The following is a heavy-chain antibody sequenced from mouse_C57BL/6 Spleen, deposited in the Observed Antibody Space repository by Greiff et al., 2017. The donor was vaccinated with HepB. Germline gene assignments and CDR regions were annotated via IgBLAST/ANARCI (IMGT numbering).Heavy chain of an antibody. CDR2: INPSTGGT. D-gene: IGHD2-4*01. CDR1: GYSFTGYY. Sequence: VQLKESGPELVKPGATVKISCKASGYSFTGYYMNWVKQSPEKSLEWIGEINPSTGGTTSNQKFKAKATLSVDKSSSTAYMQLKSLTSADSAVSFCARDYYYLRRWYFDVWGPGTTFTVSS. CDR3: ARDYYYLRRWYFDV. J-gene: IGHJ1*01. V-gene: IGHV1-42*01.